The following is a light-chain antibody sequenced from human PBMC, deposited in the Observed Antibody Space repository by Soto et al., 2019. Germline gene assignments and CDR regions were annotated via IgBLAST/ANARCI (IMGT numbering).Light chain of an antibody. V-gene: IGKV3-11*01. CDR2: DAS. Sequence: EIVLPQSPAPLSLSPGERTTLSCRASQSVSSYLAWYQQKPGQAPRLLIYDASNRATAIPARCSGSGSWTDFTLTTGSLEPEDFAAYYWQERSNCPPLTFGGGTNVDIK. CDR1: QSVSSY. J-gene: IGKJ4*01. CDR3: QERSNCPPLT.